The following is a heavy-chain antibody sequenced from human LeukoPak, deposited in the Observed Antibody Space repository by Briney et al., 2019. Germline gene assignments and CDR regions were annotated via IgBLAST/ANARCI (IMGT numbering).Heavy chain of an antibody. J-gene: IGHJ6*03. V-gene: IGHV3-48*01. CDR2: ISSSSSSTI. CDR1: GFTFSSYS. Sequence: GGSLRLSCAASGFTFSSYSMNWVRQAPGKGLEWVSYISSSSSSTIYYADSVKGRFTISRDNAKNSLYLQMNSLRAEDTAVYYCAGEGSYRHYYYMDVWGKGTTVTVSS. CDR3: AGEGSYRHYYYMDV. D-gene: IGHD3-16*02.